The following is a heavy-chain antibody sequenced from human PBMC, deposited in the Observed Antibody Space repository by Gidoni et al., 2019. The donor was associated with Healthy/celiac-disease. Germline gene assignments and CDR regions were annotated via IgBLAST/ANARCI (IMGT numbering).Heavy chain of an antibody. Sequence: LKSRVTISVDTSKNQFSLKLSSVTAADTAVYYCARDREAAAGTDYWGQGTLVTVSS. J-gene: IGHJ4*02. CDR3: ARDREAAAGTDY. D-gene: IGHD6-13*01. V-gene: IGHV4-39*07.